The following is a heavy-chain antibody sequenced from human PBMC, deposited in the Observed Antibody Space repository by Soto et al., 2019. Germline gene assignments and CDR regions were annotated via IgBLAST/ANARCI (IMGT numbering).Heavy chain of an antibody. V-gene: IGHV3-53*01. Sequence: GGSLRLSCVASGLTVSHNYMAWVRQAPEMGLEWVSILYTEGTTYYADSVKGRFTISRDSSKNTLFLQVDSLRAEDTAVYYCVRPRPSGENYGMDVWGQGTKGTVSS. CDR3: VRPRPSGENYGMDV. J-gene: IGHJ6*02. CDR2: LYTEGTT. D-gene: IGHD3-16*01. CDR1: GLTVSHNY.